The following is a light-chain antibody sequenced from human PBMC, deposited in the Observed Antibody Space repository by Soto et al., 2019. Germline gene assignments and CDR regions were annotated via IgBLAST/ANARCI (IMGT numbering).Light chain of an antibody. J-gene: IGLJ3*02. CDR1: SGDVAIYDL. CDR3: SSYAGTVTLV. CDR2: EVT. Sequence: QSALTQPASVSGSPGQSITISCTRTSGDVAIYDLVSWYQQYPGKAPQLIIYEVTKRPSGVSNRFSGSKSGNTASLTISGLQAEDEGDYYCSSYAGTVTLVFGGGTKLTVL. V-gene: IGLV2-23*02.